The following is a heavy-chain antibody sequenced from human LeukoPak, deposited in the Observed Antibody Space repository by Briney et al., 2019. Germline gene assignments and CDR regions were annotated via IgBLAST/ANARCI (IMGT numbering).Heavy chain of an antibody. J-gene: IGHJ5*02. CDR3: ARDSRIAARPEKDYNWFDP. CDR2: IYTSGST. V-gene: IGHV4-4*07. D-gene: IGHD6-6*01. CDR1: GGSISSYY. Sequence: SETLSLTCTVSGGSISSYYWSWIRQPAGKGLEWIGRIYTSGSTNYNPSLKSRVTISVDTSKNQFSLKLISVTAADTAVYSCARDSRIAARPEKDYNWFDPWGQGTLVTVSS.